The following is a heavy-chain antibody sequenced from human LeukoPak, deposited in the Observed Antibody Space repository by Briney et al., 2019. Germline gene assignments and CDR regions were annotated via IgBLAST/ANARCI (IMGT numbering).Heavy chain of an antibody. J-gene: IGHJ4*02. Sequence: GGSLRLSCAVSGFSFTNYWMSWVRQAPGKGLEWVANIKQDGSEKYYVDSVKGRFTISRDNAKNSLYLQMNSLRAEDTAVYYCARDILRDGYNDYWGQGTLVTVSS. CDR3: ARDILRDGYNDY. V-gene: IGHV3-7*01. CDR2: IKQDGSEK. CDR1: GFSFTNYW. D-gene: IGHD5-24*01.